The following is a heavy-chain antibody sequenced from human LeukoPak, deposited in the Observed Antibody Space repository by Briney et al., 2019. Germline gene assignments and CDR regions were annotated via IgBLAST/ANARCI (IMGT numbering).Heavy chain of an antibody. CDR1: GGSIRSYY. CDR2: IYYSGST. CDR3: ARVYYANSYDYWFFDL. D-gene: IGHD2-2*01. V-gene: IGHV4-59*01. Sequence: SETLSLTCTVSGGSIRSYYWSWIRQPPGKGLEWIAYIYYSGSTNYNPSLKSRVTISIDTSKNQFSLKLSSVTAADTAVYYCARVYYANSYDYWFFDLWGRGTLVTVSS. J-gene: IGHJ2*01.